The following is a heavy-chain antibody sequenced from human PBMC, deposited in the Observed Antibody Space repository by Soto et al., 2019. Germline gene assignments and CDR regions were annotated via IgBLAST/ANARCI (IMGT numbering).Heavy chain of an antibody. D-gene: IGHD2-15*01. Sequence: PGGSLRLSCAASGFTCSSYGMHWVRQARGKALEGGAVISCDGINKYYADSVKGRFTISRDNSKNRLYLQINSLTDEHSGVYKCARNRVATTEISYFYAMDDWGQG. V-gene: IGHV3-30-3*01. J-gene: IGHJ6*02. CDR3: ARNRVATTEISYFYAMDD. CDR1: GFTCSSYG. CDR2: ISCDGINK.